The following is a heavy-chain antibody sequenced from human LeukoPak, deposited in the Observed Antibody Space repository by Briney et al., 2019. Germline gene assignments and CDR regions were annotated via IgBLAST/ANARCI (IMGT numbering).Heavy chain of an antibody. V-gene: IGHV3-7*01. CDR2: IKEDGSEK. CDR1: GFTFSRYW. CDR3: Y. Sequence: PGGTLRLSCAAAGFTFSRYWMSWVRQATGKGLECVAKIKEDGSEKHYVDSVKGRFTISRDSAKNSLYLQMNSLRAEDTAVYFDYWGQGTLVTVSS. J-gene: IGHJ4*02.